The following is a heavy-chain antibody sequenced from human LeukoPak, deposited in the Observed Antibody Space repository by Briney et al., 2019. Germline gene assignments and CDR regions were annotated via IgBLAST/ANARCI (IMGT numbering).Heavy chain of an antibody. D-gene: IGHD3-10*01. CDR3: TRDPGTMLRGCRRGYDDYYYYMDV. V-gene: IGHV4-61*02. Sequence: SETLSLTCTVSGGSISSRTYYWSWIRQPAGKGLEWIGRIYTSGSTNYNPSLKSRVTISVDTSKNQFSLKLSSVTAADTAVYYCTRDPGTMLRGCRRGYDDYYYYMDVWGKGTTVTISS. J-gene: IGHJ6*03. CDR1: GGSISSRTYY. CDR2: IYTSGST.